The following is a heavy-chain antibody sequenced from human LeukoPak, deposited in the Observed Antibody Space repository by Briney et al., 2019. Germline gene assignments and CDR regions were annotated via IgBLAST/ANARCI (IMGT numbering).Heavy chain of an antibody. CDR3: ARGVRGSQKLDY. Sequence: ASVKISCKASGYVFSSFGVCWVRQAPGQGLEWTGWSGAYIGNTNYAQKFQGRLTMTTDASMSIAYMELRSLRSDDTAVYYCARGVRGSQKLDYWGQGTLVTVSS. J-gene: IGHJ4*02. CDR2: SGAYIGNT. V-gene: IGHV1-18*01. D-gene: IGHD1-26*01. CDR1: GYVFSSFG.